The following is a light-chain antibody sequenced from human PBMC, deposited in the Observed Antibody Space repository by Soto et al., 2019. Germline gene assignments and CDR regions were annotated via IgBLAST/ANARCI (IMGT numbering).Light chain of an antibody. CDR3: QQYDSSPHT. J-gene: IGKJ2*01. Sequence: EIVLTQSPGTLSLSPGERATLSCRASQSVSSSYLAWYQHKPGQAPRLLIYGASSRATDIPDRFSGSGSGTDFTLTISRLEPEDFAVYYCQQYDSSPHTFGQGTKLEIK. CDR1: QSVSSSY. V-gene: IGKV3-20*01. CDR2: GAS.